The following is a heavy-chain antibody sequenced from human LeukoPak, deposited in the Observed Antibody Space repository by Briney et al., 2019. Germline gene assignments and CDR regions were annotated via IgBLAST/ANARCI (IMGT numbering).Heavy chain of an antibody. CDR1: GGSFSGYY. Sequence: SETLSLTCAVYGGSFSGYYWSWIRRPPGKGLEWIGNIYYSGSTYYNPSLKSRVTISVDTSKNQFSLKLNSVTAADTAVYYCARLDDRAARIAVGRSSTWSSRRGFDYWGQGTLVTVSS. CDR2: IYYSGST. CDR3: ARLDDRAARIAVGRSSTWSSRRGFDY. V-gene: IGHV4-34*01. J-gene: IGHJ4*02. D-gene: IGHD6-13*01.